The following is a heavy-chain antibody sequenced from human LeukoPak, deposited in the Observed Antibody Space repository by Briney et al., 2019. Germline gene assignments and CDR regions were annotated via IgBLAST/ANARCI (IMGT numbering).Heavy chain of an antibody. CDR1: GYSFTNHA. Sequence: ASVTVSCTASGYSFTNHAIHWVRQAPGQRLEWMGWINVGNGNTKYSQMLQGRVTISRDTSANTAYMELSSLRSEDTAVYYCARRDRRHFDYWGQGTLVTVSS. V-gene: IGHV1-3*01. CDR3: ARRDRRHFDY. CDR2: INVGNGNT. J-gene: IGHJ4*02. D-gene: IGHD3-22*01.